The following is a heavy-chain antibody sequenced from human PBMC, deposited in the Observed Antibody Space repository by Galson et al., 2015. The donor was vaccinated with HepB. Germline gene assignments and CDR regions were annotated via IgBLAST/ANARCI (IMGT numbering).Heavy chain of an antibody. CDR2: IVVGSGYT. CDR1: GFTFPTSD. J-gene: IGHJ4*02. D-gene: IGHD3-16*01. Sequence: SVKVSCKASGFTFPTSDVQWVRQARGQRLEWIGWIVVGSGYTKYAQKFQERVTITRDMSTKTAYMELGSLRSEDTAVYYCAREGSDGRMVTFWGQGTLVTVSS. V-gene: IGHV1-58*01. CDR3: AREGSDGRMVTF.